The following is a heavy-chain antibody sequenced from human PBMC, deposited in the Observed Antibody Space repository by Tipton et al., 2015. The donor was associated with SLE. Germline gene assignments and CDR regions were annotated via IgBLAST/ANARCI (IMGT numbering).Heavy chain of an antibody. J-gene: IGHJ3*01. Sequence: SLRLSCAASGFSFSTFWMSWVRQAPGKGLEWVANIKSDGSTKNYVDPVMDRFTISRDNARNVLYLQMNSLRAEDTAVYYCVRVSNPKGVTTWFDAFDFWGQGTMVTVSS. CDR3: VRVSNPKGVTTWFDAFDF. D-gene: IGHD3-10*01. CDR1: GFSFSTFW. CDR2: IKSDGSTK. V-gene: IGHV3-7*01.